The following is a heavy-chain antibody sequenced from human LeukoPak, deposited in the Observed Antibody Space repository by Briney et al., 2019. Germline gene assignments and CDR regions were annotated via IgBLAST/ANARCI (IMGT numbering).Heavy chain of an antibody. J-gene: IGHJ4*02. Sequence: SVKVSCKASGGTFSSYAISWVRQAPGQGLEWMGGIIPIFGTANYAQKFQGRVTITADESTSTAYMELSSPRSEDTAVYYCASGRTYYYGSGSYSPLDYWGQGTLVTVSS. D-gene: IGHD3-10*01. CDR1: GGTFSSYA. CDR3: ASGRTYYYGSGSYSPLDY. CDR2: IIPIFGTA. V-gene: IGHV1-69*01.